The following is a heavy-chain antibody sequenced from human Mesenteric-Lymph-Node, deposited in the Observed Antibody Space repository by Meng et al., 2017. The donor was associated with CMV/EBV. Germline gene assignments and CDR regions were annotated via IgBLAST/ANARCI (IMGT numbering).Heavy chain of an antibody. CDR2: ISYHGNT. J-gene: IGHJ4*02. CDR3: ARLRDNNGYHSTDFDY. Sequence: SGGSISTYYWSWIRQFPGKGLTWIAYISYHGNTNYNPSLRSRLTISKDTSKNQFSLQLRSVTAADTAVYYCARLRDNNGYHSTDFDYWGRGILVTVSS. D-gene: IGHD3-22*01. CDR1: GGSISTYY. V-gene: IGHV4-59*08.